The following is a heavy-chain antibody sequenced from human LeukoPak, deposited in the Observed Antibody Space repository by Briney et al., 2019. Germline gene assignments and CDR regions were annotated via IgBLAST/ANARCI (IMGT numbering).Heavy chain of an antibody. V-gene: IGHV4-59*01. Sequence: SETLSLTCTVSGGSISSYYWSWIRQPPGKGLEWIGYIYYSGSTNYNPSLKSRVTISVDTSKNQFSLKLSSVTAADTAVYYCARYSSSWYGYYYYYMDVWGKGTSVTVSS. D-gene: IGHD6-13*01. J-gene: IGHJ6*03. CDR1: GGSISSYY. CDR2: IYYSGST. CDR3: ARYSSSWYGYYYYYMDV.